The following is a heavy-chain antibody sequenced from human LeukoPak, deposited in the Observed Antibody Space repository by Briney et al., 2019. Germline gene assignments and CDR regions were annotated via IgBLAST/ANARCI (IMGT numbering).Heavy chain of an antibody. CDR3: ARGRVSSSTWYSTYYYFFYMDF. V-gene: IGHV4-59*01. D-gene: IGHD4-11*01. Sequence: SETLSLTCTVSDDSITMYYWTWLRQPPGKGLEWIGYVDHTGSTKFNPSLNGRVSISRDTSNNFFSLRLRSVTAADTAVYFCARGRVSSSTWYSTYYYFFYMDFWGKGTTVTVSS. J-gene: IGHJ6*03. CDR1: DDSITMYY. CDR2: VDHTGST.